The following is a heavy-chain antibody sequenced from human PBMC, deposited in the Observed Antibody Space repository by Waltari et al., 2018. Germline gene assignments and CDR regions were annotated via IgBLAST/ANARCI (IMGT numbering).Heavy chain of an antibody. V-gene: IGHV4-30-2*01. CDR3: ARVEGAMNWFDP. J-gene: IGHJ5*02. D-gene: IGHD3-16*01. CDR2: IYHSGST. CDR1: GGSISSGGYS. Sequence: QLQLQDSGSGLVKPSQTLSLTCAVSGGSISSGGYSWSWIRQPPGKGLEWIGYIYHSGSTYYNPSLKSRVTISVDRSKNQFSLKLSSVTAADTAVYYCARVEGAMNWFDPWGQGTLVTVSS.